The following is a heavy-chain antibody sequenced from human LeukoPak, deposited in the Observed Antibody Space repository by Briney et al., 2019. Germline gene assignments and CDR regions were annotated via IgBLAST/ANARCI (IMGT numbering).Heavy chain of an antibody. CDR2: IYSDDRT. CDR1: GFXASSNY. V-gene: IGHV3-53*04. CDR3: AREVMAKRRAFDI. Sequence: GGSLRLSCAASGFXASSNYMSWVRQAPGKGLEWVSVIYSDDRTYYADSVKGRFTISRHTSKKTLYLQMNSLRAEDTAVYYCAREVMAKRRAFDIWGQGTVVTVSS. D-gene: IGHD2-8*01. J-gene: IGHJ3*02.